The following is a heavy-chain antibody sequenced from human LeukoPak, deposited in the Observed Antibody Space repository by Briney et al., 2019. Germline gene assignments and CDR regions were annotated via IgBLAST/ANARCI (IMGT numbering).Heavy chain of an antibody. CDR2: ISSSSSYI. V-gene: IGHV3-21*06. J-gene: IGHJ4*02. Sequence: GGSLRLSCSASEFTFSIYSMNWVRQSPGKGLEWVSSISSSSSYIYYADSVKGRFTISRDNAKNRLYLQMNSLRAEDTAVYYCARGLGGYCSGGSCTFDNWGQGTLVTVSS. CDR1: EFTFSIYS. D-gene: IGHD2-15*01. CDR3: ARGLGGYCSGGSCTFDN.